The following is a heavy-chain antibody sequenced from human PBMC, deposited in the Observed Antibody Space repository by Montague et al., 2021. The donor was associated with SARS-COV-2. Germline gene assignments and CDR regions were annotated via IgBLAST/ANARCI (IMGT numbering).Heavy chain of an antibody. CDR3: AKDREYQLPYYYYYMDV. V-gene: IGHV3-33*06. J-gene: IGHJ6*03. CDR2: IWYDESNK. D-gene: IGHD2-2*01. CDR1: GFTFSSYG. Sequence: SLRLSCAASGFTFSSYGMHWVRQAPGKGLEWVAVIWYDESNKYYADSVKGRFTISRDNSKNTLYLQMNSLRAEDTAVYYCAKDREYQLPYYYYYMDVWGKGTTVTVSS.